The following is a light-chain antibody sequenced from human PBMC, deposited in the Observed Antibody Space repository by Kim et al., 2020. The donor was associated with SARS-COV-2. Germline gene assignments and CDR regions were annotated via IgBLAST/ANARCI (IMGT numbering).Light chain of an antibody. CDR2: GAS. J-gene: IGKJ2*01. Sequence: EIVLTQSPDTLSLSPGERATLSCRASQSVTSTYVAWYQQKPGQAPRLLIYGASSRATGIPDRFSGSGSGTDFTLTISRLEPEDFAVYYCQQYGHSPPYTFGQGTKLEI. CDR3: QQYGHSPPYT. CDR1: QSVTSTY. V-gene: IGKV3-20*01.